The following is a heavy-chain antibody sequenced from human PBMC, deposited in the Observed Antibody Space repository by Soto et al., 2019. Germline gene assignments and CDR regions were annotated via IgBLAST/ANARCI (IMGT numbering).Heavy chain of an antibody. CDR3: VVGLRGYGDYEEGPYYYYGMDV. Sequence: EVQLVESGGGLVQPGGSLRLSCAASGFTFSSYSMNWVRQAPGKGLEWVSYISSSSSTIYYADSVKGRFTISRDNAKNALYLQMNSLRDEDTAVYYCVVGLRGYGDYEEGPYYYYGMDVWGQGTTVTVSS. J-gene: IGHJ6*02. D-gene: IGHD4-17*01. V-gene: IGHV3-48*02. CDR2: ISSSSSTI. CDR1: GFTFSSYS.